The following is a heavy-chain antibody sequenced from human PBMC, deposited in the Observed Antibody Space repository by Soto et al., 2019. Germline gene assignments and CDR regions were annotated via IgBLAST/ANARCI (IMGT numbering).Heavy chain of an antibody. CDR1: GFTFSTYW. V-gene: IGHV3-74*01. J-gene: IGHJ4*02. Sequence: EVQLVESGGDSVQPGGSLRLSCAASGFTFSTYWMHWVRQAPGEGLVWVSRIKGDGSSTSSADSVEGRLTISRNNAKNTVYLHMNSLRDDDTAVYYCARGAFHNYYVDSWGQGTLVTVSS. CDR2: IKGDGSST. D-gene: IGHD3-3*02. CDR3: ARGAFHNYYVDS.